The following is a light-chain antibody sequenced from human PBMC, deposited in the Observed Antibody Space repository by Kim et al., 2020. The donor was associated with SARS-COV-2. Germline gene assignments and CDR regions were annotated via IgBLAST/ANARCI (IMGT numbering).Light chain of an antibody. CDR1: SLRSYY. Sequence: SSELTQDPAVSVALGQTVRITCQGDSLRSYYARWYQQKPGQAPVLVIYGKNNRASGIPDRFSGSSSGTTASLTITGAQAEDEADYYCNSRDSSGNHWVFGGGTQLTVL. CDR2: GKN. CDR3: NSRDSSGNHWV. V-gene: IGLV3-19*01. J-gene: IGLJ3*02.